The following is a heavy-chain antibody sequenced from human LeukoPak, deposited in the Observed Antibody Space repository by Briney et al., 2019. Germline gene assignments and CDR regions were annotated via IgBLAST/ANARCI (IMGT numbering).Heavy chain of an antibody. CDR1: GFTFTSYW. CDR2: INKDGSLK. V-gene: IGHV3-7*04. D-gene: IGHD2-8*01. CDR3: SRDLYSNSTAYYH. Sequence: GGSLRLSCAASGFTFTSYWMTWVRQAPGRGLEWVASINKDGSLKNYVDSVKGRFTISRDNAKNSLCLQMNSLRAEDTAVYYCSRDLYSNSTAYYHWGQGTLVAVSS. J-gene: IGHJ5*02.